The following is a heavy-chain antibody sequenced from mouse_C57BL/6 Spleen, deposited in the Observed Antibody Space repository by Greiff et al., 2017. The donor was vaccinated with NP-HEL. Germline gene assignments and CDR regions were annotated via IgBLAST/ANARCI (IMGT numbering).Heavy chain of an antibody. Sequence: QVQLQQSGAELVRPGASVKLSCKASGYTFTDYYINWVKQRPGQGLEWIARIYPGSGNTYYNEKFKGKATLTAEKSSSTAYMQLSSLTSEDSAVYFCAGREDYAMDYWGQGTSVTVSS. V-gene: IGHV1-76*01. CDR3: AGREDYAMDY. J-gene: IGHJ4*01. CDR2: IYPGSGNT. D-gene: IGHD4-1*01. CDR1: GYTFTDYY.